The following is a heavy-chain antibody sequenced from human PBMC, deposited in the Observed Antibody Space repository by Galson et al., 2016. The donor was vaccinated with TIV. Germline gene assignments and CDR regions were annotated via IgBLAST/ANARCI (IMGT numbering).Heavy chain of an antibody. CDR3: ARWADSGSYYDYFQH. CDR2: INPNSGNT. J-gene: IGHJ1*01. D-gene: IGHD1-26*01. V-gene: IGHV1-8*02. CDR1: GYTFTSYN. Sequence: SVKVSCKASGYTFTSYNIYWVRQASGQGLEWMGWINPNSGNTGYAQKFQDRVTMTRNTSINTAYMELRGLRSEDTAVYYCARWADSGSYYDYFQHWGRGTLVTVSS.